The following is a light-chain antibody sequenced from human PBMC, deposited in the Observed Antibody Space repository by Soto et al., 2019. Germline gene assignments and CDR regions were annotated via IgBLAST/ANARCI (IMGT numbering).Light chain of an antibody. CDR3: SSYTRSSTLV. CDR2: EVS. V-gene: IGLV2-14*01. J-gene: IGLJ1*01. Sequence: QSVLNPPASVSGSPGQSITISCTGTSSDVGGYNYVSWYQQHPGKAPKLMIYEVSNRPSGVSNRFSGSKSGNTASLTISGLQAEEEADYYCSSYTRSSTLVFGTGTKVNVL. CDR1: SSDVGGYNY.